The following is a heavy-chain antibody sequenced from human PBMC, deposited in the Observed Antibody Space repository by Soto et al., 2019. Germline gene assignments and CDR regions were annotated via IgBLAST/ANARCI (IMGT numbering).Heavy chain of an antibody. CDR2: VYHSGSS. D-gene: IGHD3-22*01. Sequence: QLQLQESGPGLVKPAETLSLICSVSGGSMSSSSYYWGWIRQPPGKGLEWIGNVYHSGSSYYNPSLKSRLTISVHPSENQFSLTLNSVTAADTAVYYCARRQDYYDSSGYYNDAFDIWGQGTEVTVSS. CDR1: GGSMSSSSYY. V-gene: IGHV4-39*01. J-gene: IGHJ3*02. CDR3: ARRQDYYDSSGYYNDAFDI.